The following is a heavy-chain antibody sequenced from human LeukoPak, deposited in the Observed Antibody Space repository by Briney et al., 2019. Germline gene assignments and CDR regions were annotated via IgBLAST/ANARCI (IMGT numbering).Heavy chain of an antibody. V-gene: IGHV3-21*01. J-gene: IGHJ4*02. CDR3: ARPVTAYDY. D-gene: IGHD4-17*01. CDR2: ISSSSSYI. Sequence: KPGGSLRLSCAASGFAFSAYSMNWVRQAPGKGLEWVSSISSSSSYIYYADSVKGRFTISRDNAKNSLYLQINSLRAEDTAVYYCARPVTAYDYWGQGTLVTVSS. CDR1: GFAFSAYS.